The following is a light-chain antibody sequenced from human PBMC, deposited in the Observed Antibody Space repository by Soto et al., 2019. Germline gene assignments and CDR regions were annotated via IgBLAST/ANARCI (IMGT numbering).Light chain of an antibody. Sequence: QSALTQPRSVSGSPGQSVTISGTGTSSDVGDYNYVSWYQQHPGKAPKLILFDVRKRPSGVPDRFSGSKSGNTASLTISGLQAEDEADYYCCSYAGSYTYVLGTGTKLTVL. CDR1: SSDVGDYNY. J-gene: IGLJ1*01. CDR3: CSYAGSYTYV. V-gene: IGLV2-11*01. CDR2: DVR.